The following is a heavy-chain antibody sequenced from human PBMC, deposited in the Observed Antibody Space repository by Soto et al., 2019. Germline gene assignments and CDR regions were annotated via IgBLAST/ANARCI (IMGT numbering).Heavy chain of an antibody. J-gene: IGHJ6*02. CDR3: AAAYLTGPSYGMDV. CDR2: ISYDGSNK. Sequence: GGSLRLSCAASGFTFSSYGMHWVRQAPGKGLEWVAVISYDGSNKYYADSVKGRFTISRDNSKNTLYLQMNSLRAEDTAVYYCAAAYLTGPSYGMDVWGQGTTVTVSS. CDR1: GFTFSSYG. D-gene: IGHD3-9*01. V-gene: IGHV3-30*03.